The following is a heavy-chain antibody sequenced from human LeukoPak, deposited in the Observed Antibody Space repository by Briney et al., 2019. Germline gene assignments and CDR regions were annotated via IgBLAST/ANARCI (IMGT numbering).Heavy chain of an antibody. Sequence: SETLSLTCAVYGGSFSGYYWSWIRQPPGKGLEWIGEINHSGSTNYNPSLKSRVTISVDTSKNQFSLKLSSVTAADTAVYYCARMGVGSGSYYFPFDYWGQGTLVTASS. J-gene: IGHJ4*02. V-gene: IGHV4-34*01. D-gene: IGHD3-10*01. CDR3: ARMGVGSGSYYFPFDY. CDR2: INHSGST. CDR1: GGSFSGYY.